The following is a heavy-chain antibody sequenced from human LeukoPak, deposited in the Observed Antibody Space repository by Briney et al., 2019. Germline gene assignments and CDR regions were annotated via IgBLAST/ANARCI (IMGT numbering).Heavy chain of an antibody. CDR3: AKAVGDTLMALFDY. CDR1: GFTFSSYA. CDR2: ISGSGGST. V-gene: IGHV3-23*01. J-gene: IGHJ4*02. Sequence: GGSLRLYCAASGFTFSSYAMSWVRQAPGKGLEWVSAISGSGGSTYYADSVKGRFTISRDNSKNTLYLQMNSLRAEDTAVYYCAKAVGDTLMALFDYWGQGTLVTVSS. D-gene: IGHD1-26*01.